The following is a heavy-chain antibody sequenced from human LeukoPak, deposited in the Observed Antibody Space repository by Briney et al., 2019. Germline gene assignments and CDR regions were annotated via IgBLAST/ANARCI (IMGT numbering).Heavy chain of an antibody. V-gene: IGHV4-59*02. CDR1: GASVSGNH. Sequence: SETLSLTCAVSGASVSGNHWSWIRQSPEKGLEWIGHIFHDGVTDYNPSLKSRVTILPDTSRNQFSLRLTSVTAADTAVYYCARFSRWLPFEYWGQGTLVTVSS. CDR2: IFHDGVT. J-gene: IGHJ4*02. D-gene: IGHD5-12*01. CDR3: ARFSRWLPFEY.